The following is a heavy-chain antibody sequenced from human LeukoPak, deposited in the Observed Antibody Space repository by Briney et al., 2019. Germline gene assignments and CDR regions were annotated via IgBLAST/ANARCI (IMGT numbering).Heavy chain of an antibody. CDR3: ARSHKLGY. Sequence: GGSLRLSCAASGFTFRNYYMSWVRQAPGKGLEWVAHISEDGSEEQYVDSVKGRFTISRDNANYLLYLQMNSLRAEDTAVYYCARSHKLGYWGQGTLVTVSS. CDR1: GFTFRNYY. V-gene: IGHV3-7*01. J-gene: IGHJ4*02. CDR2: ISEDGSEE. D-gene: IGHD3-16*01.